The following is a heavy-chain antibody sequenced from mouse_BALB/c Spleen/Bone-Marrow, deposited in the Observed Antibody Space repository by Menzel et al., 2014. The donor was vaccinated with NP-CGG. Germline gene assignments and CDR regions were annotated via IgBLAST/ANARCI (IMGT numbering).Heavy chain of an antibody. J-gene: IGHJ3*01. Sequence: EVKVVESGGGLVKSGGSLKLSCAASGFSFSNYGMSWLRQTPGKRLERVATISGDGRYTFYSDSVKGRFTISRDNAKNNLYLQLSGLRSEDTALYYCARHAYYDQTEVSFVCWGQGTLVTVSA. V-gene: IGHV5-9-2*01. D-gene: IGHD2-4*01. CDR3: ARHAYYDQTEVSFVC. CDR2: ISGDGRYT. CDR1: GFSFSNYG.